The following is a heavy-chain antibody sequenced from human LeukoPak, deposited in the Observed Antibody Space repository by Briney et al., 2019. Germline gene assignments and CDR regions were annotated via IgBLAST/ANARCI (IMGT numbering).Heavy chain of an antibody. D-gene: IGHD2-15*01. CDR1: EFSFRSYG. CDR3: ATDGYCSGGNCYAGHFHY. CDR2: ISYDGTNH. Sequence: GGSLRLSCAASEFSFRSYGMNWVRQAPGKGLDWVALISYDGTNHYYVDSVRGRFTVSRDNSKNTLSLQMNSLRGEDTALYYCATDGYCSGGNCYAGHFHYWGQGTLVTVSS. J-gene: IGHJ4*02. V-gene: IGHV3-30*03.